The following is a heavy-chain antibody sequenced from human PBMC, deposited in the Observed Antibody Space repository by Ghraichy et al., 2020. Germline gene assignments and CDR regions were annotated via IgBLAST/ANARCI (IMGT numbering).Heavy chain of an antibody. Sequence: ASVKVSCKASGYSFTNYGISWVRQAPGQGLEWMGWISPYNGNTKYVQKLQGRVSMTTDTTTSTAYMELRSLRSDDTAVYYCATGYSSSPTGHWFDPWGQGTLVTVSS. V-gene: IGHV1-18*04. CDR1: GYSFTNYG. CDR3: ATGYSSSPTGHWFDP. D-gene: IGHD6-13*01. J-gene: IGHJ5*02. CDR2: ISPYNGNT.